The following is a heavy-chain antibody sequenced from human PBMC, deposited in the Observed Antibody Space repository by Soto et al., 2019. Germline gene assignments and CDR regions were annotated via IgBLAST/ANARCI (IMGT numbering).Heavy chain of an antibody. CDR1: GYTFTSYG. CDR2: ISAYNGNT. Sequence: QVQLVQSGAEVKKPGASVKVSCKASGYTFTSYGISWVRQAPGQGLEWMGWISAYNGNTNYAQKLQGRVTMTTDTSTSTAYMGLRSLRSDDTAVYYCARVITGTTFYYYYGMDVWGQGTTVTVSS. D-gene: IGHD1-7*01. J-gene: IGHJ6*02. V-gene: IGHV1-18*01. CDR3: ARVITGTTFYYYYGMDV.